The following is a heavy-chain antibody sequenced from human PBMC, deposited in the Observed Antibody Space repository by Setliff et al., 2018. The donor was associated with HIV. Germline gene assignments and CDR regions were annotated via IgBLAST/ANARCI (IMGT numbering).Heavy chain of an antibody. V-gene: IGHV1-69*05. D-gene: IGHD3-22*01. CDR1: GGTFSSYA. CDR2: IIPIFGTA. CDR3: ARSYDSSGYYVNWFDP. Sequence: EASVKVSCKASGGTFSSYAISWVRQAPGQGLEWMGGIIPIFGTANYAQKFQGRVTITTDESTSTAYMELSSLRSEDTAVYYCARSYDSSGYYVNWFDPWGQGTLVTVSS. J-gene: IGHJ5*02.